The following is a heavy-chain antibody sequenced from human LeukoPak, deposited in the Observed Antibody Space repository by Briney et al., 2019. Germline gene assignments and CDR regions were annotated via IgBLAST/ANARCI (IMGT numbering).Heavy chain of an antibody. CDR2: IYYSGST. D-gene: IGHD3-22*01. CDR3: ARGADDSAPPDC. J-gene: IGHJ4*02. V-gene: IGHV4-30-4*01. CDR1: GGSISSGDYY. Sequence: SQTLSLTCTVSGGSISSGDYYWSWICQPPGKGLEWIGYIYYSGSTYYNPSLKSRVTISVDTSKNQFSLKLSSVTAADTAVYYCARGADDSAPPDCWGQGTLVTVSS.